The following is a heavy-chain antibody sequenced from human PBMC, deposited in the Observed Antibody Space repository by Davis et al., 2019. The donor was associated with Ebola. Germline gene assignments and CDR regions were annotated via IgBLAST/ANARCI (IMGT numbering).Heavy chain of an antibody. CDR3: ARDRGCTGGVCYTFDY. CDR1: GGSFSGYY. CDR2: IHYSGST. Sequence: MPSETLSLTCAVYGGSFSGYYWSWIRQPPGKGLEWIGYIHYSGSTNYNPSLKSRVTISVDTSKNQFSLKLSSVTAADTAVYYCARDRGCTGGVCYTFDYWGQGTLVTVSS. V-gene: IGHV4-59*12. D-gene: IGHD2-8*02. J-gene: IGHJ4*02.